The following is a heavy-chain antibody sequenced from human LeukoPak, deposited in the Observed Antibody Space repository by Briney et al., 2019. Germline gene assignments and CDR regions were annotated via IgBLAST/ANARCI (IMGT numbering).Heavy chain of an antibody. Sequence: SETLILTCTNTGGYIHSYYCAWLRQPPGKGLEWIGYIYYSGSTNYNPSLKSRVTISVDNSKNQFSLELNSETAGDLAVYYCARLGIGVVSSGVFVDYYFDYWGQGTLVTVSS. CDR3: ARLGIGVVSSGVFVDYYFDY. CDR1: GGYIHSYY. D-gene: IGHD3/OR15-3a*01. CDR2: IYYSGST. J-gene: IGHJ4*02. V-gene: IGHV4-59*08.